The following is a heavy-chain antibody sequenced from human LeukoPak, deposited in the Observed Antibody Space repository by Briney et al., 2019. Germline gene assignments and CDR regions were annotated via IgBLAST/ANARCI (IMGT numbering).Heavy chain of an antibody. CDR3: ATAFVTYYDILTGYSELDY. V-gene: IGHV1-24*01. CDR2: FDPEDGET. Sequence: ASVKVSCKVSGYTLTELSMHWVRQAPGKGLEWMGGFDPEDGETIYAQKFQGRVTMTEDTSTDTAYMELSSLRSEDTAVYYCATAFVTYYDILTGYSELDYWDQGTLVTVSS. D-gene: IGHD3-9*01. J-gene: IGHJ4*02. CDR1: GYTLTELS.